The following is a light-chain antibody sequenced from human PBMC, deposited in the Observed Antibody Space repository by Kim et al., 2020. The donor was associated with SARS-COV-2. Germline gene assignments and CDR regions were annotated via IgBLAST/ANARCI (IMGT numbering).Light chain of an antibody. J-gene: IGLJ1*01. CDR3: QSYDSGLSAYV. CDR2: SNN. CDR1: SSNIGARYD. V-gene: IGLV1-40*01. Sequence: RVTISCPGSSSNIGARYDVHWYQQLPGTAPKLLIYSNNNRPSGVPDRFSGSKSGTSASLAITGLQPEDEADYYCQSYDSGLSAYVFGNGTQLTVL.